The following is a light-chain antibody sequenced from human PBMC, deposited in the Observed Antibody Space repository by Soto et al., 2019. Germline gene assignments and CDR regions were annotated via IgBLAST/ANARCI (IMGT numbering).Light chain of an antibody. J-gene: IGKJ5*01. CDR3: QQRNVWPPIT. CDR2: DST. Sequence: VLTQSPATLSLSPGERATLSCRASQSIHTSLAWYQQKPGQPPRLVVYDSTLRANGVPDRFGGSRSGTEFTLTINNLEPDDFAVYYYQQRNVWPPITFGQGTRLE. CDR1: QSIHTS. V-gene: IGKV3-11*01.